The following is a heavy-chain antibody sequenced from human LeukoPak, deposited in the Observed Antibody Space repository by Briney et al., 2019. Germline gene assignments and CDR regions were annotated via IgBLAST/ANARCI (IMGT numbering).Heavy chain of an antibody. CDR2: ISYDGSNK. D-gene: IGHD1-26*01. CDR3: ARRTLYSGSHHPFDY. J-gene: IGHJ4*02. CDR1: GFTFSSYG. V-gene: IGHV3-30*03. Sequence: GGSLRLSCAASGFTFSSYGMHWVRQAPGKGLEWVAVISYDGSNKYYADSVKGRFTISRDNSKNTLYLQMNSLRAEDTAVYYCARRTLYSGSHHPFDYWGQGLLVTVSS.